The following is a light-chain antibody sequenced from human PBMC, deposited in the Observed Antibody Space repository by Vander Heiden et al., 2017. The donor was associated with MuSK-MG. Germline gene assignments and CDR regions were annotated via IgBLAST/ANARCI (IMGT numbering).Light chain of an antibody. CDR1: QRISSN. Sequence: IVLAQSPASLSVSPGERATLSCRASQRISSNLAWSQQKPGQAPRLLILGVSTMATGIPATFSGSGSGTEFTLTISSLQSEDIAVYYCQQYYNWPYTFGQGTKLEIK. CDR3: QQYYNWPYT. V-gene: IGKV3-15*01. J-gene: IGKJ2*01. CDR2: GVS.